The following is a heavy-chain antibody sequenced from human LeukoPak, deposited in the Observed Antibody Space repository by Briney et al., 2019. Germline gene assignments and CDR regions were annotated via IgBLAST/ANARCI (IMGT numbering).Heavy chain of an antibody. CDR3: AREEEGGDFDY. CDR1: GFTFSSYA. Sequence: GGSLRLSCAASGFTFSSYAMHWVRQAPGKGLEYVSAISSNGGSTYYANSVKGRFTISRDNPKNTLYLQMGSLRAEDMAVYYCAREEEGGDFDYWGQGTLVTVSS. D-gene: IGHD2-21*01. J-gene: IGHJ4*02. CDR2: ISSNGGST. V-gene: IGHV3-64*01.